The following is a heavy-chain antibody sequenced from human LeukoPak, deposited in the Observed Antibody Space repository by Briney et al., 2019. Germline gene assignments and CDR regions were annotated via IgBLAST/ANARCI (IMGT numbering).Heavy chain of an antibody. CDR1: GDCVSSNSAA. CDR2: PYYRSKWYN. CDR3: ARGRFLEWARFDY. D-gene: IGHD3-3*01. J-gene: IGHJ4*02. Sequence: SQTLSLTCALSGDCVSSNSAAWNWIRQSPSRGLEWLGRPYYRSKWYNDYAVSVKSRTTINPDTSKNQFSLQLNSVNPEDTSVYYCARGRFLEWARFDYWGQGTLVTVSS. V-gene: IGHV6-1*01.